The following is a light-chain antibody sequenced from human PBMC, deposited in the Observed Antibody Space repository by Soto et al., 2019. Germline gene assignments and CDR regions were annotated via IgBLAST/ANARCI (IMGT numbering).Light chain of an antibody. CDR2: ATS. V-gene: IGKV3-15*01. CDR1: QSVGNT. CDR3: QQYGYWPLT. Sequence: EIVVTQSPATLSVSPGERATLSFRASQSVGNTFAWSQQKPVQAPSLLIFATSTRATGVPARFSVSGSWPEFTLTISSLQSDDFAVDYCQQYGYWPLTVGGGAKVEI. J-gene: IGKJ4*01.